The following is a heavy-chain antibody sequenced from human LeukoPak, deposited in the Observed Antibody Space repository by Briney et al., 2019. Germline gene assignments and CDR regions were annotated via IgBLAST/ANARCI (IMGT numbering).Heavy chain of an antibody. Sequence: PSETLSLTCTVSGYSISSGYYWGWIRQPPGKGLEWIGSIYHSGSTYYNPSLKSRVTMSLDTSKNQFSLKLSSVTAADTAVYYCARGYGSGSSIYMDVWGKGTTVIISS. CDR3: ARGYGSGSSIYMDV. J-gene: IGHJ6*03. V-gene: IGHV4-38-2*02. CDR1: GYSISSGYY. CDR2: IYHSGST. D-gene: IGHD3-10*01.